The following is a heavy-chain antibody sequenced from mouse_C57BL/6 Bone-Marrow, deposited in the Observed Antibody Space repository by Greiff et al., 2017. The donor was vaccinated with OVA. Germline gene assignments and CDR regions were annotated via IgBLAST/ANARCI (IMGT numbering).Heavy chain of an antibody. J-gene: IGHJ2*01. Sequence: EVKLVESGGGLVKPGGSLKLSCAASGFTFSSYAMSWVRQTPEKRLEWVATISVGGSYTYYPDNVKGRFTISRANAKNNLYLQMSHLKSEDTAMYYCARALYYFDYWGQGTTLTVSS. CDR1: GFTFSSYA. D-gene: IGHD1-1*01. CDR2: ISVGGSYT. CDR3: ARALYYFDY. V-gene: IGHV5-4*03.